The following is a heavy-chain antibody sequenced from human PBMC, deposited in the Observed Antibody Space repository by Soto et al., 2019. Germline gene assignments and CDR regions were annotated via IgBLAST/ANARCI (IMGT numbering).Heavy chain of an antibody. Sequence: SVKVSCKASGGTFSSYAISWVRQAPGQGLEWMGGIIPIFGTANYAQKFQGRVTITADESTSTAYMELSSLRSEDTAVYYCAIPAYYSNYVRNGPVVDYWGQGTLVTVSS. CDR1: GGTFSSYA. CDR2: IIPIFGTA. V-gene: IGHV1-69*13. D-gene: IGHD4-4*01. J-gene: IGHJ4*02. CDR3: AIPAYYSNYVRNGPVVDY.